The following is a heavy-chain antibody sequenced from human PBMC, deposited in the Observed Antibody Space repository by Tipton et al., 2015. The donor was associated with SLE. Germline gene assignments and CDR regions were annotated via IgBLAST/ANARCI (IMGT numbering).Heavy chain of an antibody. D-gene: IGHD2-2*01. CDR2: INYGGIT. Sequence: LRLSCAVSGGSFSGYYWYWVRQPPEQGLEWIGCINYGGITNFNPSLESRVTISVDTSKNLFSLNLNSLTAADTAMYYCARGGGSRSSCQDFDFWGQGTLVTVSS. V-gene: IGHV4-59*01. CDR3: ARGGGSRSSCQDFDF. CDR1: GGSFSGYY. J-gene: IGHJ4*02.